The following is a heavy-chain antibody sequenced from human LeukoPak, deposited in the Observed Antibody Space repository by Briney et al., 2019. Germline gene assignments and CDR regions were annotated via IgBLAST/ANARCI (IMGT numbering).Heavy chain of an antibody. CDR2: IIPIFGTA. CDR3: ARVSNARFLEWLPSWDY. J-gene: IGHJ4*02. Sequence: GASVKVSCKASGGTFSSYAISWVRQAPGQGLEWMGGIIPIFGTANYAQKFQGRVTITTDESTSTAYMELSSLRSEDTAVYYCARVSNARFLEWLPSWDYWGQGTLVTVSS. CDR1: GGTFSSYA. D-gene: IGHD3-3*01. V-gene: IGHV1-69*05.